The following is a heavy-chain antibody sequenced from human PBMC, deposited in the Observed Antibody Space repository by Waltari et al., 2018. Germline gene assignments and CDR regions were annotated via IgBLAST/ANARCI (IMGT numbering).Heavy chain of an antibody. Sequence: QVQLQESGPGLVKPSETLSLTCTVSGGSISSHYWSWIRQPPGKGLEWLWYIYYSGRTNYNPSLKSRVTISVDTSKNQFSLKLSSLTAADTAVYYCAREIVILTGYPNWFDPWGQGTLVTVSS. CDR1: GGSISSHY. CDR2: IYYSGRT. J-gene: IGHJ5*02. V-gene: IGHV4-59*11. D-gene: IGHD3-9*01. CDR3: AREIVILTGYPNWFDP.